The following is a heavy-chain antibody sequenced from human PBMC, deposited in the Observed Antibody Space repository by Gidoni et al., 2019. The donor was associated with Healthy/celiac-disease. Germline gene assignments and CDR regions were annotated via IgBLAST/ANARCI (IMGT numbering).Heavy chain of an antibody. Sequence: QVQLQESGPGLVKPSETLSLTCTVSGYSISSGYYWGWIRQPPGKGLEWIGSIYHSGSTYYNPSLKSRVTISVDTSKNRFSLKLSSVTAADTAVYYCARGGYYDSSGATPDYWGQGTLVTVSS. D-gene: IGHD3-22*01. J-gene: IGHJ4*02. CDR1: GYSISSGYY. CDR3: ARGGYYDSSGATPDY. CDR2: IYHSGST. V-gene: IGHV4-38-2*02.